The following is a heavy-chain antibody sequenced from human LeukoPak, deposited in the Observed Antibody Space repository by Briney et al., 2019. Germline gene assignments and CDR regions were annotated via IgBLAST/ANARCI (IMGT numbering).Heavy chain of an antibody. D-gene: IGHD1-26*01. V-gene: IGHV4-34*01. J-gene: IGHJ4*02. Sequence: PSETLSLTCAVYGGSFSGYYWSWIRQSPGKGLEWIGEVNHSGSTNYNPSLKSRVTISVDTSKNQFSLKLSSVTAADTAVYYCARGATIFDYWGQGTLVTVSS. CDR1: GGSFSGYY. CDR3: ARGATIFDY. CDR2: VNHSGST.